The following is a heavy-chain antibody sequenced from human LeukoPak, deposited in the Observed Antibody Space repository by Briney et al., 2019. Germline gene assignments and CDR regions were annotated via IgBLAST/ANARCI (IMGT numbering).Heavy chain of an antibody. CDR2: IYSGGST. CDR3: ARVSYGSGSYLDY. D-gene: IGHD3-10*01. Sequence: GGSLRLSCAASGFTVSSNYMSWVRQAPGKGLEWVSVIYSGGSTYYADSVKGRFTISRDNSKNTLYLQMNRLRAEDTAVYYCARVSYGSGSYLDYWGQGTLVTVSS. CDR1: GFTVSSNY. V-gene: IGHV3-53*01. J-gene: IGHJ4*02.